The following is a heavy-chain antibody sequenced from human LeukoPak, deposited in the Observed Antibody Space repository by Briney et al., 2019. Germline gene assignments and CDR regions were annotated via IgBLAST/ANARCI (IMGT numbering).Heavy chain of an antibody. CDR2: IKQDGSEK. J-gene: IGHJ4*02. V-gene: IGHV3-7*05. CDR3: ARDMSFSTSDWYGELDN. Sequence: PGGSLRLSCAASGFTFSSYWMSWVRQAPGKGLEWVANIKQDGSEKYYVDSVKGRFTISRDNAKKLLYLQMNSLRAEDTALYYCARDMSFSTSDWYGELDNWGQGTLVTVSS. CDR1: GFTFSSYW. D-gene: IGHD6-19*01.